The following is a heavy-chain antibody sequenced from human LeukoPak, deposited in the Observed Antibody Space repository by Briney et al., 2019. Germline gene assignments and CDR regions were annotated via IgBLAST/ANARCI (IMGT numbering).Heavy chain of an antibody. Sequence: PGGSLRLSCAASGFTFDDYAMHWVRQAPGKGLEWVSGISWNSGSIGYADSVKGRFTISRDNAKNSLYLQMNRLRAEDTALYYCAKNFFMLDYYYGMDVWGQGTTVTVSS. V-gene: IGHV3-9*01. D-gene: IGHD3-10*02. CDR2: ISWNSGSI. CDR1: GFTFDDYA. J-gene: IGHJ6*02. CDR3: AKNFFMLDYYYGMDV.